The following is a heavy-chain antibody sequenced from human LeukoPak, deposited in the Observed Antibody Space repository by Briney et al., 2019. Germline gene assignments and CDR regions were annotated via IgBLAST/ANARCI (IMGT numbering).Heavy chain of an antibody. V-gene: IGHV3-23*01. CDR3: AKEYSGSRDYFYGMDV. CDR2: VTGSGGNT. D-gene: IGHD6-6*01. J-gene: IGHJ6*02. CDR1: GFTFSSYA. Sequence: GRSLRLSCAASGFTFSSYAMSWVRQAPGKGLEWVSVVTGSGGNTYYADSVKGRFTISRDNSESTLSLQMNSLRAEDTAVYYCAKEYSGSRDYFYGMDVWGQGTTVTVSS.